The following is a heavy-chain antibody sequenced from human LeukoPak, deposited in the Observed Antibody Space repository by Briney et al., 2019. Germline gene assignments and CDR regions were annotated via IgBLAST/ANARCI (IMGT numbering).Heavy chain of an antibody. V-gene: IGHV4-61*02. CDR2: IYTSGST. CDR3: ARDAGPAARHTPFDY. Sequence: SETLSLTCTVSGGSISSGSYYWSWIRQPAGKGLEWIGRIYTSGSTNYNPSLKSRVTISVDTSKNQFSLKLSSVTAADTAVYYCARDAGPAARHTPFDYWGQGTLVTVSS. CDR1: GGSISSGSYY. D-gene: IGHD2-2*01. J-gene: IGHJ4*02.